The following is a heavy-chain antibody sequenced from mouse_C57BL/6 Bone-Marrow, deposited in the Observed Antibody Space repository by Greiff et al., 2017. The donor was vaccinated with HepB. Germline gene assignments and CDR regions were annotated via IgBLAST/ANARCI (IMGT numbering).Heavy chain of an antibody. CDR2: INPSSGYT. J-gene: IGHJ4*01. CDR1: GYTFTSYT. D-gene: IGHD2-1*01. CDR3: ARRYYGIFYAMDY. V-gene: IGHV1-4*01. Sequence: QVQLKESGAELARPGASVKMSCKASGYTFTSYTMHWVKQRPGQGLEWIGYINPSSGYTKYNQKFKDKATLTADKSSSTAYMQLSSLTSEDSAVYYCARRYYGIFYAMDYWGQGTSVTVSS.